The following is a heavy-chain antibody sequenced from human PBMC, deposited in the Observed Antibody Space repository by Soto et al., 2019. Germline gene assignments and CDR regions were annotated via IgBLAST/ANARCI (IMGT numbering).Heavy chain of an antibody. CDR1: GFTFRSYG. V-gene: IGHV3-30*03. D-gene: IGHD4-17*01. CDR2: ISYDESYK. CDR3: ARQTTGNAFDM. Sequence: PGGSLRLSCEASGFTFRSYGMHWVRQAPGRGLEWVAVISYDESYKYYVDSVKGRFTISRDNSKNTLYLQMNSLRAEDTSVYYCARQTTGNAFDMWGQGTMVTVSS. J-gene: IGHJ3*02.